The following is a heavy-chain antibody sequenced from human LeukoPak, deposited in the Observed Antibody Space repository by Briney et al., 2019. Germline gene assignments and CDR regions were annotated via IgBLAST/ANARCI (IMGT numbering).Heavy chain of an antibody. D-gene: IGHD1-26*01. CDR3: ARGQRGSYYV. CDR1: GGSISSSSYY. J-gene: IGHJ4*02. Sequence: SETLSLTCTVSGGSISSSSYYWSWIRQPPGKGLEWIGEINHSGSTNYNPSLKSRVTISVDTSKNQFSLKLSSVTAADTAVYYCARGQRGSYYVWGQGTLVTVSS. CDR2: INHSGST. V-gene: IGHV4-39*07.